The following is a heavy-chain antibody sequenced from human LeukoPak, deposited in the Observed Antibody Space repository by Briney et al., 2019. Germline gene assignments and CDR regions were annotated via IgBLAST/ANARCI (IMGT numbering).Heavy chain of an antibody. D-gene: IGHD2-2*01. J-gene: IGHJ4*02. CDR2: IIPILGTA. CDR3: AAGCSSTSCYLKGPLDY. V-gene: IGHV1-69*13. Sequence: GASVKVSCKASGGTFSSYAISWVRQAPGQGLEWMGGIIPILGTANYAQKFQGRVTITADESTSTAYMELSSLRSEDTAVYYCAAGCSSTSCYLKGPLDYWGQGTLVTVSS. CDR1: GGTFSSYA.